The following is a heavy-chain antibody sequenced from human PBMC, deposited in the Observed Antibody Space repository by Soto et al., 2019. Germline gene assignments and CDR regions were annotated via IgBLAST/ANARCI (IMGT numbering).Heavy chain of an antibody. CDR1: GDTFNTFA. J-gene: IGHJ6*02. D-gene: IGHD1-20*01. V-gene: IGHV1-69*01. CDR2: IIPIFGAP. Sequence: QVQLVQSGAEVKQPGSSVRVSCKSSGDTFNTFAISWVRQAPGQGLEWMGGIIPIFGAPDYAQQFPGRLTISADESTRTAYLDLTRLRSEDTAVYSCARSPGITGTRASQYAMDVWGQGTTVTVSS. CDR3: ARSPGITGTRASQYAMDV.